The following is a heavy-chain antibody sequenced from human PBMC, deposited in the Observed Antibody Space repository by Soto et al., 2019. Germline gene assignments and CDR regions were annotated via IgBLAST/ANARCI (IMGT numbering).Heavy chain of an antibody. CDR3: AFASSFLRGLNHYYMVF. Sequence: ASVKVSCKASGYTFTSYAMHWVRQAPGQRLEWMGWINAGNGNTKYSQKFQGRVTITRDTSASTAYMELSSLRSEDTAVYYCAFASSFLRGLNHYYMVFWGKGTSVTV. CDR1: GYTFTSYA. V-gene: IGHV1-3*01. D-gene: IGHD6-6*01. CDR2: INAGNGNT. J-gene: IGHJ6*03.